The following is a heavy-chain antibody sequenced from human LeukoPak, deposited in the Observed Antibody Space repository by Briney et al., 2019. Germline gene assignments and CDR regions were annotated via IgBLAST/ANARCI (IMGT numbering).Heavy chain of an antibody. V-gene: IGHV4-39*01. CDR3: ARRRYYDGSGYLE. D-gene: IGHD3-22*01. CDR1: GDSVSRSDSY. CDR2: IYYSGRT. J-gene: IGHJ1*01. Sequence: SETLSLTCSVSGDSVSRSDSYWDWIRQPPGKGLEWIGAIYYSGRTYYSPSLKSRVTMSVDPSNNQFSLNLRSVTAADTALYYCARRRYYDGSGYLEWGQGTLLSVSS.